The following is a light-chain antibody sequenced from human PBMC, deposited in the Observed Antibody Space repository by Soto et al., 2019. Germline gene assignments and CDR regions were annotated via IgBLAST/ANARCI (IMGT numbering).Light chain of an antibody. CDR1: QGISSA. Sequence: AIQLTQSPSSLSASVGDRVTITCRARQGISSALAWYHQKPGKAPKLLIYDASSLESGVPSRFSGSGSGTDFTLTISSLQPEDVATYYCQQFNSYPLITFGQGTRLEIK. J-gene: IGKJ5*01. CDR3: QQFNSYPLIT. CDR2: DAS. V-gene: IGKV1-13*02.